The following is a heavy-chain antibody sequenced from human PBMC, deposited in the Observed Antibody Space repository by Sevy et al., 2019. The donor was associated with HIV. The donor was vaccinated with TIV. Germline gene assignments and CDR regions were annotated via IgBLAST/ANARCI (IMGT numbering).Heavy chain of an antibody. CDR1: GYSFSHYW. Sequence: EALKISFKSFGYSFSHYWIGRGRQIPGKGLGGVGIILPGYSYFRYSPSFQGQVTIKADKSINTAYLQWSSLKASDSAMYYCARHRLGYCSRTSCSGGDYWGQGTLVTVSS. J-gene: IGHJ4*02. V-gene: IGHV5-51*01. D-gene: IGHD2-2*01. CDR2: ILPGYSYF. CDR3: ARHRLGYCSRTSCSGGDY.